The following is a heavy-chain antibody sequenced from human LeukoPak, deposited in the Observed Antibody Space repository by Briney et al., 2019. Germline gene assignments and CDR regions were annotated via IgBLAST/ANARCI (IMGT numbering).Heavy chain of an antibody. V-gene: IGHV3-66*02. J-gene: IGHJ4*02. Sequence: GGSLRLSCAASGLTVSNNYMSWVRQAPGKGLEWVSVIFPGGITYYADSVRGRFTISRDNSKNTVRLQMNSLRPEDTAVYYCASYDGRAAYFEYWGQGTLVTVSS. CDR2: IFPGGIT. CDR3: ASYDGRAAYFEY. CDR1: GLTVSNNY. D-gene: IGHD3-16*01.